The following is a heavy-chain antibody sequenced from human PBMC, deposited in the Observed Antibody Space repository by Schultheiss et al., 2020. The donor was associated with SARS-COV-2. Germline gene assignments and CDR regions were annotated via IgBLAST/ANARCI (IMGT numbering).Heavy chain of an antibody. Sequence: GGSLRLSCAASGFTFDDYAMHWVRQAPGKGLEWVSGISWNSGSIGYADSVKGRFTISRDNAKNTLYLQMNSLRAEDTAVYYCARSIDVLRYPLYYYGMDVWGQGTTVTVSS. J-gene: IGHJ6*02. CDR1: GFTFDDYA. CDR2: ISWNSGSI. D-gene: IGHD3-9*01. CDR3: ARSIDVLRYPLYYYGMDV. V-gene: IGHV3-9*01.